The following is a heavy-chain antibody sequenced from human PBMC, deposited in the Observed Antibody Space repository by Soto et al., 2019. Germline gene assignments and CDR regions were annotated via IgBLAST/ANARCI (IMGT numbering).Heavy chain of an antibody. V-gene: IGHV1-8*01. CDR3: ARPQYSSSWYFAFDI. CDR1: GYTFTSYD. Sequence: ASVKVSCKASGYTFTSYDINWVRQATGQGLEWMGWMNPNSGNTGYAQKFQGRVTITADESTSTAYMELSSLRSEDTAVYYCARPQYSSSWYFAFDIWGQGTMVTVSS. J-gene: IGHJ3*02. D-gene: IGHD6-13*01. CDR2: MNPNSGNT.